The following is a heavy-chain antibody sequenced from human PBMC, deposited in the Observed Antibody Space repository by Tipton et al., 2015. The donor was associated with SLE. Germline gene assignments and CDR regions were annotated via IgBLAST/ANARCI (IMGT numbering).Heavy chain of an antibody. J-gene: IGHJ2*01. CDR1: GGSISSYY. CDR2: IYYSGST. V-gene: IGHV4-59*01. CDR3: ARSRAYSNYAHTLHLWYFDL. Sequence: TLSLTCTVSGGSISSYYWSSIRQPPGKGLEWIGCIYYSGSTNYNPSLKSRVTISVDTSKNQFSLKLSSVTAADTAVYYCARSRAYSNYAHTLHLWYFDLWGRGNLAAVS. D-gene: IGHD4-11*01.